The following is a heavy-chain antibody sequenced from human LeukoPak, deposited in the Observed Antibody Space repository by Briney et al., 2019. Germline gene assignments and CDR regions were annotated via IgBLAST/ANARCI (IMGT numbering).Heavy chain of an antibody. CDR2: ISGHNGNT. D-gene: IGHD6-13*01. J-gene: IGHJ6*03. V-gene: IGHV1-18*01. Sequence: GASVKVSCKASGYSFTSYGISWVRQAPGQGLEWMGWISGHNGNTKSAQKLQGRVTMTTDTSTSTAYMELRSLRSDDTAVYYCARDPPASGYSSSWYLWTLSYMDVWGKGTTVTVSS. CDR1: GYSFTSYG. CDR3: ARDPPASGYSSSWYLWTLSYMDV.